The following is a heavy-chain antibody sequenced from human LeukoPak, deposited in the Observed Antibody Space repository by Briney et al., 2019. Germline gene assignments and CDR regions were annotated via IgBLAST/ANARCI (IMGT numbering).Heavy chain of an antibody. CDR1: GVSISNYY. CDR3: ARSVSSGYYSVYYFDY. CDR2: IYSSGST. V-gene: IGHV4-4*07. D-gene: IGHD3-22*01. J-gene: IGHJ4*02. Sequence: PSETLSLTCTVSGVSISNYYWSWIRQPAGKGLEWIGRIYSSGSTNYNPSLKSRVTMSVDTSKNQFSLKLTSVTAADTVVYYCARSVSSGYYSVYYFDYWGQGTLVTVSS.